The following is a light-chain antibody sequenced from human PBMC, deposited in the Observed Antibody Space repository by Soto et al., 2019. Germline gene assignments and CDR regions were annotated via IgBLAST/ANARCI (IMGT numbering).Light chain of an antibody. CDR2: DVS. V-gene: IGLV2-11*01. CDR1: SSDVGGYNY. J-gene: IGLJ3*02. Sequence: QSALTQPRSVSGSPGQSVTISCTGTSSDVGGYNYVSWYQQHPGKAPKLMISDVSKRPSGVPDRFSGSKSGNTASLTISGLQAEDEADYYCCSSAGTYPSVFGGGTKPTVL. CDR3: CSSAGTYPSV.